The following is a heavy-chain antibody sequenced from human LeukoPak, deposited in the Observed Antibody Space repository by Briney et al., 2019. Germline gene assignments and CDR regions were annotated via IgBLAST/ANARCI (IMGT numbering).Heavy chain of an antibody. CDR2: FDPEDGET. V-gene: IGHV1-24*01. J-gene: IGHJ6*02. CDR1: GHTLTELS. Sequence: ASMKVSCKVSGHTLTELSMHWVRQAPGKGLEWMGGFDPEDGETIYAQKFQGRVTMTEDTSTDTAYMELSSLRSEDTAVYYCAKTYHDYGDYYGMDVWGRGTTVTVSS. D-gene: IGHD4-17*01. CDR3: AKTYHDYGDYYGMDV.